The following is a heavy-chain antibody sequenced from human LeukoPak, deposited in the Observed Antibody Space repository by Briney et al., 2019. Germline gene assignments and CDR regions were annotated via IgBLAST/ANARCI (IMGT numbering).Heavy chain of an antibody. D-gene: IGHD2-15*01. J-gene: IGHJ4*02. Sequence: GASLQISCNGSGSCFTSYWISWVRQMPGKGLEWMGRIDPSDSYTNYSPSFQGPVTISADKSISTAYLQWSSLKASDTAMYYCARGPRSGGSGPIDYWGQGTLVTVSS. CDR3: ARGPRSGGSGPIDY. CDR1: GSCFTSYW. CDR2: IDPSDSYT. V-gene: IGHV5-10-1*01.